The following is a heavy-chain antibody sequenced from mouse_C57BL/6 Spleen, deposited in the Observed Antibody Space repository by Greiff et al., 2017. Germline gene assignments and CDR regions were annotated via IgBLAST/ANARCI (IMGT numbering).Heavy chain of an antibody. V-gene: IGHV1-53*01. CDR3: AQLRLLAMDY. CDR1: GYSFTSYW. CDR2: INPSNGGT. D-gene: IGHD3-2*02. J-gene: IGHJ4*01. Sequence: QVQLQQPGTELVKPGDSVKLSCKASGYSFTSYWMHWVKQRPGKSLEWIGNINPSNGGTNYNAKFKSKATLTVDKSSSTAYMQLSSLTSEDSAVYYCAQLRLLAMDYWGQGTSVTVSS.